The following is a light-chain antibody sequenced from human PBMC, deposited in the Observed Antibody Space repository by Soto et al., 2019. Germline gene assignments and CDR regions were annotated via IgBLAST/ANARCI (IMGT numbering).Light chain of an antibody. CDR1: QTVSSNY. CDR2: GAS. Sequence: EIVLTQSPGTLSLSPGEGVTLSCRASQTVSSNYVAWYQQKPGQAPRLLLYGASTRATGIPDRFSGSGSGTDLTLTISRLEPEDFAVYYCQQYASSPFTFGGGTKVEIK. CDR3: QQYASSPFT. V-gene: IGKV3-20*01. J-gene: IGKJ4*01.